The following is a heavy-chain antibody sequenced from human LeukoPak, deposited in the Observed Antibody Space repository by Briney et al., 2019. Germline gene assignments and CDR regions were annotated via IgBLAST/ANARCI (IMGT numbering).Heavy chain of an antibody. Sequence: PSETLSLTCTVSGGSFSFYYWGWIRQPPGQGLEWIGDIRYSGSSNYNPSLKSRVTMSVDTSKNLFSLRLRSVTAADTAVYYCARSEYCSGGTCYRGLVDYWGQGTLVTVSS. V-gene: IGHV4-59*08. CDR3: ARSEYCSGGTCYRGLVDY. J-gene: IGHJ4*02. D-gene: IGHD2-15*01. CDR2: IRYSGSS. CDR1: GGSFSFYY.